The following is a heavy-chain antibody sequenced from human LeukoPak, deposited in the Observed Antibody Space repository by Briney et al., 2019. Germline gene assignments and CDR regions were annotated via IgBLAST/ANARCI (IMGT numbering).Heavy chain of an antibody. V-gene: IGHV1-24*01. J-gene: IGHJ4*02. CDR2: FDPEDGET. CDR1: GYTLTELS. CDR3: AVILVPAATLGYYFDF. D-gene: IGHD2-2*01. Sequence: ASVKVSCKVSGYTLTELSLHWVRPAPGKGLAWMGGFDPEDGETIYEQKFRGRVTMTEDSSTDTAYMELSSLRSEDTAMYYCAVILVPAATLGYYFDFWGQGTLVTVSS.